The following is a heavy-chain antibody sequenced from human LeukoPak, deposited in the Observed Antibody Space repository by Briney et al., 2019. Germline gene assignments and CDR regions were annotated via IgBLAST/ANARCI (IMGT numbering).Heavy chain of an antibody. J-gene: IGHJ4*02. CDR3: ARGVTSACYLRYHFEY. CDR2: IKQDGTET. CDR1: RFILSRYW. D-gene: IGHD2-2*01. V-gene: IGHV3-7*03. Sequence: GGSLTLSCAASRFILSRYWMSWVRQVPAKGLEWVANIKQDGTETSYVDSVEGRFTISRDNAKNSLFLQMNSLRASDTALYYCARGVTSACYLRYHFEYWGQGIMVTVSS.